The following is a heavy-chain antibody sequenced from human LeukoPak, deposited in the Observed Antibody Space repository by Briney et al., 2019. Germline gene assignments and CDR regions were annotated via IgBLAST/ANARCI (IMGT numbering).Heavy chain of an antibody. CDR2: IKSKIDGGTA. CDR1: GLTFRNAW. Sequence: PGGSLRLSCAASGLTFRNAWMNWVRQAPGKGLEWVGRIKSKIDGGTADYAAPVKGGITISRDDSKNMLYLQINSLKADDTALYYCTTRTWADGFDIWGQGTMVTVSS. J-gene: IGHJ3*02. CDR3: TTRTWADGFDI. D-gene: IGHD2-2*01. V-gene: IGHV3-15*01.